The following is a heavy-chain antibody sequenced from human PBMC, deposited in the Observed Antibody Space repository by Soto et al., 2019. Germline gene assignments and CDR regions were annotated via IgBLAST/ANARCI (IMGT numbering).Heavy chain of an antibody. CDR2: IIPIFGTA. V-gene: IGHV1-69*13. CDR3: AGSAPGRTIAVPCFWY. D-gene: IGHD3-3*01. Sequence: SVKVSCKASGGTFSSYAISWVRQAPGQGLEWMGGIIPIFGTANYAQKFQGRVTITADESTSTAYMELSSLRSEDTAVYYCAGSAPGRTIAVPCFWYRGQGSLVAVSS. J-gene: IGHJ4*02. CDR1: GGTFSSYA.